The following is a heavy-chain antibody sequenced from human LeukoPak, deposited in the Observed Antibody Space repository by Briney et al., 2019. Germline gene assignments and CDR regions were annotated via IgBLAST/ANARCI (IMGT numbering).Heavy chain of an antibody. D-gene: IGHD3-16*01. CDR1: GFTFSSYG. V-gene: IGHV3-30*02. J-gene: IGHJ4*02. Sequence: GSLRLSCAASGFTFSSYGMHWVRQVPGKGLEWVAFIRYGGSNKYYADSVKGRFTISRDNSKNTLYLQMNSLRADDTAVYYCAKDQIAYYDYVWGSAFDYWGQGTLVTVSS. CDR2: IRYGGSNK. CDR3: AKDQIAYYDYVWGSAFDY.